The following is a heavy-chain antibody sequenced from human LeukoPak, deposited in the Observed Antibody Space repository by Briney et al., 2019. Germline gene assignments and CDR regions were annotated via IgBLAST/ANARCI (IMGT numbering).Heavy chain of an antibody. CDR1: GGSISSYY. D-gene: IGHD1-26*01. V-gene: IGHV4-59*01. CDR3: ARGGVVGATFDFDY. Sequence: SETLSLTCTVSGGSISSYYWSLIRQPPGKGLEWIGYIYYSGSTNYNPSLKSRVTISVDTSKNQFSLKLSSVTAADTAVYYCARGGVVGATFDFDYWGQGTLVTVSS. J-gene: IGHJ4*02. CDR2: IYYSGST.